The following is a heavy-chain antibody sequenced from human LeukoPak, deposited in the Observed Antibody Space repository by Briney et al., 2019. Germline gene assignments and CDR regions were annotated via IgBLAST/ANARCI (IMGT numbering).Heavy chain of an antibody. Sequence: PGGSLRLSCAASGFTFSSYSMNWVRQAPGKGLEWVSSISSSSSYIYYADSVKGRFTISRDNSKNTLYLQMNSLRVEDTAVYHCARDGPEENGSPLDYWGQGTLVTVSS. CDR3: ARDGPEENGSPLDY. J-gene: IGHJ4*02. CDR1: GFTFSSYS. D-gene: IGHD3-10*01. CDR2: ISSSSSYI. V-gene: IGHV3-21*01.